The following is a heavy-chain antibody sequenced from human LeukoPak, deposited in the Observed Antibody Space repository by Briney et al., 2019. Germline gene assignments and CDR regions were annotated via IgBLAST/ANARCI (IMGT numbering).Heavy chain of an antibody. CDR3: AKDQTSFDYYGSGSYLDY. CDR1: RFIFSTFG. D-gene: IGHD3-10*01. Sequence: GGSLRLSCVVSRFIFSTFGMHWVRQAPGKGLEWVAVISYDGSNKYYADSVKGRFIISRDNSKNTLYLQMNSLRAEDTAVYYCAKDQTSFDYYGSGSYLDYWGQGTLVTVSS. J-gene: IGHJ4*02. V-gene: IGHV3-30*18. CDR2: ISYDGSNK.